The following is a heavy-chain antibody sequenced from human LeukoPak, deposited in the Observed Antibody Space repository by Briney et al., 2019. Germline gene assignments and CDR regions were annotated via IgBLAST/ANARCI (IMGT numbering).Heavy chain of an antibody. V-gene: IGHV3-30*18. CDR2: ISYDGSKK. CDR3: VKPHSPNCTNGVCHTVYYGMDV. D-gene: IGHD2-8*01. Sequence: GGSLRLSRAASGFTFSNYGMHWVRQAPGKGLEWVAVISYDGSKKYYADSVKGRFTFSRDNSENTLYLQMNSLRAEDTAVYFCVKPHSPNCTNGVCHTVYYGMDVWGQGTTVTVSS. J-gene: IGHJ6*02. CDR1: GFTFSNYG.